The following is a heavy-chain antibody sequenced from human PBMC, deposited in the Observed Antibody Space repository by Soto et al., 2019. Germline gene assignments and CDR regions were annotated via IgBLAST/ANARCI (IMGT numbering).Heavy chain of an antibody. CDR2: IIPILGIA. CDR1: GGTFSSYT. CDR3: ARVSGSYYGT. D-gene: IGHD3-10*01. Sequence: QVQLVQSGAEVKKPGSSVKVSCKASGGTFSSYTISWVRQAPGQGLEWRGRIIPILGIANYAQKFQGRVTITADKSTSTPYMELSSLRSEDTAVYYCARVSGSYYGTWGQGTLVTVSS. V-gene: IGHV1-69*02. J-gene: IGHJ4*02.